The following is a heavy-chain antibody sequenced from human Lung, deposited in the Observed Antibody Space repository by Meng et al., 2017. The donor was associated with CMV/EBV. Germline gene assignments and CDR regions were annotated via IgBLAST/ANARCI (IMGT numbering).Heavy chain of an antibody. CDR1: GYTFGSYG. CDR3: ASGTPGRSYCDY. D-gene: IGHD2-15*01. V-gene: IGHV1-18*01. Sequence: QVQRVQSGGEVKKPGASVRVSCKASGYTFGSYGICWVRQAPGQGLEWMGWFVNYVDTYPAPKFQGRVTMTTDTHTNTAFMELRSLTSDDTAVYYCASGTPGRSYCDYWGQGTLVTVSS. J-gene: IGHJ4*02. CDR2: FVNYVDT.